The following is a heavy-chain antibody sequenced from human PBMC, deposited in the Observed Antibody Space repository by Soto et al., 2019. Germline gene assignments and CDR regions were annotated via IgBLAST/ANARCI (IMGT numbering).Heavy chain of an antibody. Sequence: PAGSLRLSCAASGVTLTNSALSWFRQAPGKGLEWVSTISGRTTNTWYADSVKGRFTISRDNSKNTLYLQMNSLRAEDTAVYYCAKDFGLRYLAWLPPYMDVPGKGTTVTLPS. D-gene: IGHD3-9*01. V-gene: IGHV3-23*01. CDR3: AKDFGLRYLAWLPPYMDV. CDR1: GVTLTNSA. J-gene: IGHJ6*03. CDR2: ISGRTTNT.